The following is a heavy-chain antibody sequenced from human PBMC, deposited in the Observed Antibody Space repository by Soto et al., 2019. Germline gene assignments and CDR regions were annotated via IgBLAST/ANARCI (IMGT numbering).Heavy chain of an antibody. J-gene: IGHJ6*02. CDR2: IYTSGST. D-gene: IGHD6-6*01. CDR1: GRSMSGYY. Sequence: PSETLSLTCTVSGRSMSGYYWSWIRQPAGERLEWIGSIYTSGSTYFNPSLKSLVTMSVDTSKNQFSLKLRSVTAADTAVYYCARILQSSSYHYYYYGMDVWGQGTTVTVSS. V-gene: IGHV4-4*07. CDR3: ARILQSSSYHYYYYGMDV.